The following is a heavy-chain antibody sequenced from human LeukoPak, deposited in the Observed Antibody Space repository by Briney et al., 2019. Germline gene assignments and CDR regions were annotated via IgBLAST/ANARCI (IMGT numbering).Heavy chain of an antibody. Sequence: GESLMISCKGSGYSFTAYWISWVRQMPGKGLEWMGRIDPSDSYTNYSPPFQGHVTISADRSITTAYLQWSSLKASDTAMYYCARTYGSGIGNTFDIWGQGTMVTVSS. J-gene: IGHJ3*02. CDR2: IDPSDSYT. V-gene: IGHV5-10-1*01. D-gene: IGHD3-10*01. CDR3: ARTYGSGIGNTFDI. CDR1: GYSFTAYW.